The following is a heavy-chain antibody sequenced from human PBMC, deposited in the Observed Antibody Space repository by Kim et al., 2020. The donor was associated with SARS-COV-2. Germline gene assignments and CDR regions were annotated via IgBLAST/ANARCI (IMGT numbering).Heavy chain of an antibody. CDR3: VKDDTLGYSQMSPHY. J-gene: IGHJ4*01. V-gene: IGHV3-30*18. CDR1: GFAFRDFG. D-gene: IGHD4-4*01. Sequence: GGSLRLSCAASGFAFRDFGMHWVRQAPGKGLEWVALISYYGTVQYYTDSVEGRFTVSRDNSNDTLFLQMSSLRPEDTAVYFCVKDDTLGYSQMSPHYCG. CDR2: ISYYGTVQ.